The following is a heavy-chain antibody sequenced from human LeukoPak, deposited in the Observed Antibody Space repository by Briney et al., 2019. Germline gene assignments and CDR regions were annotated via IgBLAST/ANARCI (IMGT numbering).Heavy chain of an antibody. CDR3: ARGGAARLHFQN. D-gene: IGHD6-6*01. CDR1: GGSISTYY. J-gene: IGHJ1*01. CDR2: IYHSGST. V-gene: IGHV4-59*01. Sequence: PSETLSLTCTVSGGSISTYYWNWIRQPPGKGLEWIGYIYHSGSTNYNPSLQSRVTISVDTSKNQFSLNLNSVTAADTAVYYCARGGAARLHFQNWGQGTLITFSS.